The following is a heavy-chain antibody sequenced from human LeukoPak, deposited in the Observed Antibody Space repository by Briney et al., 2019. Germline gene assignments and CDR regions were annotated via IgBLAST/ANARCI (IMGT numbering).Heavy chain of an antibody. CDR3: ARHGTGYYLHYYFDY. Sequence: SETQSLTCTVSGGSITSGSYYWSWIRQPAGKGLEWIGRIYTSGSTNYNPSLKSRVTISVDTSKNQFSLRLSSVTAADTAVYYCARHGTGYYLHYYFDYWGQGTLVTVSS. CDR1: GGSITSGSYY. J-gene: IGHJ4*02. V-gene: IGHV4-61*02. D-gene: IGHD3-22*01. CDR2: IYTSGST.